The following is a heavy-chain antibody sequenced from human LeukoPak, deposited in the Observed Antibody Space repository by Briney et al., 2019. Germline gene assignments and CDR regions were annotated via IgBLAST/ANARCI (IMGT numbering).Heavy chain of an antibody. J-gene: IGHJ4*02. CDR3: AKGGVDY. V-gene: IGHV3-23*01. CDR2: ISRSGDST. CDR1: GFTFSNYD. Sequence: PGGSLRLSCAASGFTFSNYDMNWVRQAPGKGLEWVSAISRSGDSTYYTDSVKGRFTISRDNSRNTLSLQMNNLRAEDTAVYYCAKGGVDYWGQGTLVTVSS. D-gene: IGHD4-17*01.